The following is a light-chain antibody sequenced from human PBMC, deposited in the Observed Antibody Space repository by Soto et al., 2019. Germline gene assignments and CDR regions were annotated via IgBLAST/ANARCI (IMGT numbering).Light chain of an antibody. J-gene: IGLJ1*01. Sequence: QSVLTQPASVSGSPGQSITISCTGTSSDVGSYSLVSWYQQHPGEAPKLMIYEVSVRPSGVSSRLSGSKSGNTASLTISGLQAEDEADYYCCSYAGSSSYVFGTGTKVTVL. CDR3: CSYAGSSSYV. CDR2: EVS. V-gene: IGLV2-23*02. CDR1: SSDVGSYSL.